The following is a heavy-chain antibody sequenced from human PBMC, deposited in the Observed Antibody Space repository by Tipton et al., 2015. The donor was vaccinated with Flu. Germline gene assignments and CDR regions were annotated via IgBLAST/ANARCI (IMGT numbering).Heavy chain of an antibody. CDR1: GFTFSDYA. D-gene: IGHD1-14*01. CDR2: ISSNGDNT. Sequence: VQLVQSGGGLVQPGGSLRLSCAASGFTFSDYAMHWVRQAPWKGLEYVSAISSNGDNTYYADSVKGRFSISRDNSKNTLYLKMGSLRADDMAVYYCARGMNTGFVDFWGQGTTVTVSS. V-gene: IGHV3-64*07. J-gene: IGHJ6*02. CDR3: ARGMNTGFVDF.